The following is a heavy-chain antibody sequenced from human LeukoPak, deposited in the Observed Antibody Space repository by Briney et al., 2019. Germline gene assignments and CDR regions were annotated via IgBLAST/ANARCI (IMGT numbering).Heavy chain of an antibody. CDR2: ISDSGGDT. D-gene: IGHD3-16*01. J-gene: IGHJ4*02. Sequence: SGGSLRLSCAASGFIFNNFALNWVRQAPGKGLEWVSDISDSGGDTYYADSVRGRFTISRDNSKNTLYLQMNSLRAEDTAVYYCAKDGAVQYYFDYWGQGTLVTVSS. V-gene: IGHV3-23*01. CDR3: AKDGAVQYYFDY. CDR1: GFIFNNFA.